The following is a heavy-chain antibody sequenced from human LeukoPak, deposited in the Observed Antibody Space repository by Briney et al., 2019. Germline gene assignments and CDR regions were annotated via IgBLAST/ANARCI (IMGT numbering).Heavy chain of an antibody. J-gene: IGHJ4*02. V-gene: IGHV1-69*13. Sequence: GASVKVSCKASGGTFSSYAISWVRQAPGQGLEWMGGIIPIFGTANYAQKFQGRVTITADGSTSTTYMELSSLRSEDTAVYYCARDQGYCSSTSCYSNPDYWGQGTLVTVSS. D-gene: IGHD2-2*02. CDR2: IIPIFGTA. CDR1: GGTFSSYA. CDR3: ARDQGYCSSTSCYSNPDY.